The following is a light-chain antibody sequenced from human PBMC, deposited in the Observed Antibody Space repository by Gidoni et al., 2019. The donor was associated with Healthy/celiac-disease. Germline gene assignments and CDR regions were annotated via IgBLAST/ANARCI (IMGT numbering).Light chain of an antibody. CDR2: GAS. CDR3: QQYGSSPKT. V-gene: IGKV3-20*01. Sequence: EIVLTQSPGTLSLSPGERAILSCRASQSVSSSYLAWYQQKPGQAPRLLIYGASSRATGIPDRFSGSGSGTDFTLTISRLEPEDFAVYYCQQYGSSPKTFXQXTKVEIK. J-gene: IGKJ1*01. CDR1: QSVSSSY.